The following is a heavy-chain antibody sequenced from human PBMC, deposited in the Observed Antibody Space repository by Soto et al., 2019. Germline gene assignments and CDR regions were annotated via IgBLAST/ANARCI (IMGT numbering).Heavy chain of an antibody. D-gene: IGHD3-16*01. V-gene: IGHV3-9*01. Sequence: EVQLVESGGGLVQPGRSLRLSCAASGFTFDDHAMHWVRQVPGKGLEWVSGISWNSGSIGYADSVKGRFTISRDDAKKSLYRQMNSLRVEDTALYYCAKDSGGGVGLFDYWGQGALVTVSS. CDR1: GFTFDDHA. J-gene: IGHJ4*02. CDR3: AKDSGGGVGLFDY. CDR2: ISWNSGSI.